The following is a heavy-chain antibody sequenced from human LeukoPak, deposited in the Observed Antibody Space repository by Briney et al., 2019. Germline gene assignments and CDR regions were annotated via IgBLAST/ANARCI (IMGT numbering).Heavy chain of an antibody. Sequence: SETLSLTCTVSGGSISSSSYYWGWIRQSPGKGLDWIGYFYYSGSTTYNPSLNSRVTMSADTSKNQFSLKLRSVTAADTAAYYCARGYYDSSGYYLFDYWGQGTLVTVSS. CDR3: ARGYYDSSGYYLFDY. V-gene: IGHV4-61*05. D-gene: IGHD3-22*01. CDR2: FYYSGST. CDR1: GGSISSSSYY. J-gene: IGHJ4*02.